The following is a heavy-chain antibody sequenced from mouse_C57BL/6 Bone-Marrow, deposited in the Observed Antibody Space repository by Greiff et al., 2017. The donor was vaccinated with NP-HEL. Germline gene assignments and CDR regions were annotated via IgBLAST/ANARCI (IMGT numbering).Heavy chain of an antibody. CDR3: ARGVYTWFAY. CDR2: ISYSGST. CDR1: GYSLTSDY. Sequence: EVKLQESGPGLAKPSQTLSLTCSVTGYSLTSDYWNWIRKFPGNNLEYMGYISYSGSTYYNPSLQSRISITRDTSKNQYYLQFKSVTTEDTATNYGARGVYTWFAYWGQGTLVTVSA. V-gene: IGHV3-8*01. J-gene: IGHJ3*01.